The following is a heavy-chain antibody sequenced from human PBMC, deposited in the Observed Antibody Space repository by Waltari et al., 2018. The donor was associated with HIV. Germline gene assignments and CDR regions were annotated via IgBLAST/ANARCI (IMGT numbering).Heavy chain of an antibody. Sequence: EVQLVESGGGLVQPGGSLRLSCAASGFTFSSYSLNWVRQAPGKGLEWVSYISSSSSTIYYADSVKGRFTISRDNAKNSLYLQMNSLRAEDTAVYYCARDDYGMDVWGQGTTVTVSS. CDR3: ARDDYGMDV. CDR2: ISSSSSTI. V-gene: IGHV3-48*04. J-gene: IGHJ6*02. CDR1: GFTFSSYS.